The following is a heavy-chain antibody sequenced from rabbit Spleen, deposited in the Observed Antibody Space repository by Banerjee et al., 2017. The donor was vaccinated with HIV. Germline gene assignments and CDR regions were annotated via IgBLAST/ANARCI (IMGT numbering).Heavy chain of an antibody. CDR2: IYTGGSGGI. D-gene: IGHD7-1*01. J-gene: IGHJ4*01. CDR3: GRSSYAGYSGYGYGFNL. V-gene: IGHV1S40*01. CDR1: GFDLSNYYY. Sequence: QSLEESGGDLVKPGASLTLTCTASGFDLSNYYYMYWVRQAPGKGLEWIGCIYTGGSGGIYYATWAKGRFTISKTSSTTVTLQMTSLTAAATATYFCGRSSYAGYSGYGYGFNLWGQGTLVTVS.